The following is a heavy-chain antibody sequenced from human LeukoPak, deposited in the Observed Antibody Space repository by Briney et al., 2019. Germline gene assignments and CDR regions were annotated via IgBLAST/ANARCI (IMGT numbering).Heavy chain of an antibody. Sequence: SGGSLRLSCAASGFTFSSYAMHWVRQAPGKGLEWVGRIRRKTDGETTDHAAPVKGRFTISRDDSKNTLYLQMNSLKTEDTAVYYCVTDLVIKGYFDYWGQGALVTVSS. CDR1: GFTFSSYA. D-gene: IGHD2-21*01. CDR2: IRRKTDGETT. V-gene: IGHV3-15*01. J-gene: IGHJ4*02. CDR3: VTDLVIKGYFDY.